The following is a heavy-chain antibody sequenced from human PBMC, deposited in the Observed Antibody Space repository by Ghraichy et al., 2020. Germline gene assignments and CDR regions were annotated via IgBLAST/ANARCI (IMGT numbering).Heavy chain of an antibody. V-gene: IGHV3-23*01. CDR1: GFTFSGYA. Sequence: GGSLRLSCAASGFTFSGYAMSWVRQSPGKGLEWVSSISGNGGGTYYADSVKGRFTISRDNSKNTLHLQMNTLRAEDAAIYYCARRFLEAGDYWGQGTLVTVS. CDR2: ISGNGGGT. J-gene: IGHJ4*02. CDR3: ARRFLEAGDY. D-gene: IGHD3-3*01.